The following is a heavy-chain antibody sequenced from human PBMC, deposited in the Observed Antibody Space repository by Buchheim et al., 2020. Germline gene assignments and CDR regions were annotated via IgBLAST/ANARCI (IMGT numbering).Heavy chain of an antibody. D-gene: IGHD3-3*01. Sequence: EVQLVESGGGLVQPGGSLRLSCEASGFTFSSYWMSWVRQAPGKGLEWVANIKQDGSEKYYVDSVKGRFTISRDNAKNSLALQMNSLRAEDTAVYYCARLWSYDFPFFDPWGQGTL. CDR1: GFTFSSYW. CDR2: IKQDGSEK. J-gene: IGHJ5*02. V-gene: IGHV3-7*03. CDR3: ARLWSYDFPFFDP.